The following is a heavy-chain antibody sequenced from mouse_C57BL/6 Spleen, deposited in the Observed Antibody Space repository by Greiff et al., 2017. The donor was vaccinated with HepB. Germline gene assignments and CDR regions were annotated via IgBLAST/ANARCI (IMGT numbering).Heavy chain of an antibody. J-gene: IGHJ2*01. Sequence: QVQLQQPGAELVKPGASVKLSCKASGYTFTSYWMHWVKQRPGQGLEWIGMIHPNSGSTNYNEKFKSKATLTVDKSSSTAYMQLSSLTSEDSAVCYCARSYEYDDYFDYWGQGTTLTVSS. CDR1: GYTFTSYW. CDR3: ARSYEYDDYFDY. CDR2: IHPNSGST. D-gene: IGHD2-4*01. V-gene: IGHV1-64*01.